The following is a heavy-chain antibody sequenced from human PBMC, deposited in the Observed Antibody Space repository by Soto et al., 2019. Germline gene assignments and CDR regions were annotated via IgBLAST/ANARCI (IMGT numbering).Heavy chain of an antibody. CDR2: IYYSGST. Sequence: QLQLQESGPGLVKPSETLSLTCTVSGGSISSSSYYWGWIRQPPGKGLEWIGSIYYSGSTYYNPSLKCRVTLSVDTSKIQFSMKLSSVTAADTAVYYCASGYYGSGSYPEYYYMDVWGNGTTVTVSS. CDR3: ASGYYGSGSYPEYYYMDV. D-gene: IGHD3-10*01. V-gene: IGHV4-39*01. CDR1: GGSISSSSYY. J-gene: IGHJ6*03.